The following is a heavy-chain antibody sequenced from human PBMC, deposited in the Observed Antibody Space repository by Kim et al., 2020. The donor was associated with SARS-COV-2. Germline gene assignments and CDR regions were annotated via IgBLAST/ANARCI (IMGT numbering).Heavy chain of an antibody. CDR2: IFYTGST. J-gene: IGHJ1*01. Sequence: SETLSLTCSISGGSISSYYWSWIRQPPGKPWEWSGFIFYTGSTNYNPSLRSRVTISVDTSTNQFSLKLNSVTAADTAVYYCARRALWSGYDNEGHFGLWGQATLVTVSS. D-gene: IGHD3-3*01. V-gene: IGHV4-59*12. CDR3: ARRALWSGYDNEGHFGL. CDR1: GGSISSYY.